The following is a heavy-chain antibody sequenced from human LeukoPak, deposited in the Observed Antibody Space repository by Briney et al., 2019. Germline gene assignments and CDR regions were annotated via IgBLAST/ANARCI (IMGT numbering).Heavy chain of an antibody. V-gene: IGHV3-7*01. CDR2: IKQDGSEK. J-gene: IGHJ5*02. Sequence: GGSLRLSCAASGFTFSSYWMSWVRQAPGKGLEWVANIKQDGSEKYYVGSVRGRFTISRDNAKNSLYLQMNSLRAEDTAVYYCARALVVPAVEGAWFDPWGQGTLVTVSS. CDR1: GFTFSSYW. CDR3: ARALVVPAVEGAWFDP. D-gene: IGHD2-2*01.